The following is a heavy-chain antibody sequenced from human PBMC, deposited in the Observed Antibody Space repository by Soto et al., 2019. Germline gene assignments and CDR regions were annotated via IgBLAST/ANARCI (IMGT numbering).Heavy chain of an antibody. CDR3: TSLVDTAMVNGYYYMDV. V-gene: IGHV3-73*01. CDR1: GFTFSGSA. D-gene: IGHD5-18*01. CDR2: IRSEANSYAT. J-gene: IGHJ6*03. Sequence: GGSLRLSCAASGFTFSGSAMHWVRQASGKGLEWVGRIRSEANSYATAYAASVKGRFTISRDDSKNTAYQQMNSLKTEDTAVYYCTSLVDTAMVNGYYYMDVWGKGTTVTVSS.